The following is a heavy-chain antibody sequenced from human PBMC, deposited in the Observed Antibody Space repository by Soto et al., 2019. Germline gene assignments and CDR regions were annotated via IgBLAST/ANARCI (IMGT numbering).Heavy chain of an antibody. J-gene: IGHJ6*02. CDR1: GGSFRGSY. CDR3: ARGPFRYSYVRGYYYGMDV. CDR2: INHSGST. D-gene: IGHD5-18*01. V-gene: IGHV4-34*01. Sequence: PSETLSIACAVYGGSFRGSYGGLIRKPPGKGLEWIGEINHSGSTNYNPSLKSRVTISVDTSKNQFSLKLSSVTAADTAVYYCARGPFRYSYVRGYYYGMDVWGQGTTVTVSS.